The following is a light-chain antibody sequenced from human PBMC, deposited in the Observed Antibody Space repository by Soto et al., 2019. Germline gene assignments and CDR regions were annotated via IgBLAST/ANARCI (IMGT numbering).Light chain of an antibody. V-gene: IGLV2-14*01. J-gene: IGLJ1*01. Sequence: QSVLTQPASVSGSPGQSITLSCTGTTSDVGGYHFVSWYQQHPGKAPKLMIYEVTNRPSGVSDRFSGSKSGNTASLTISGLQAEDEPDYYCYSYTSTSTYVFGSGTKVTV. CDR3: YSYTSTSTYV. CDR2: EVT. CDR1: TSDVGGYHF.